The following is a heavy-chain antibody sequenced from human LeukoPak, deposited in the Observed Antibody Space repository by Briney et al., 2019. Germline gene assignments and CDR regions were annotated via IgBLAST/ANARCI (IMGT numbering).Heavy chain of an antibody. CDR3: ARRRYYGSKNDAFDI. Sequence: GGSLRLSCAASGFTFSSYCMNWVRQAPGKGLEWVSSISSSSSYIYYADSVKGRFTIFRDNAKNSLYLQMNSLRAEHTAVHSCARRRYYGSKNDAFDIWGQGTMVTVSS. CDR1: GFTFSSYC. J-gene: IGHJ3*02. CDR2: ISSSSSYI. D-gene: IGHD3-10*01. V-gene: IGHV3-21*01.